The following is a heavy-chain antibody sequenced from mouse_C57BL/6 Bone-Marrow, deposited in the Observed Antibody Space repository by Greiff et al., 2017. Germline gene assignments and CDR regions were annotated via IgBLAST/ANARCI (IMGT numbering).Heavy chain of an antibody. D-gene: IGHD1-1*01. CDR2: IDPENGDT. J-gene: IGHJ2*01. Sequence: VQLQQSGAELVRPGASVKLSCTASGFNIKDDYMHWVKQRPEQGLEWIGWIDPENGDTEYASKFQGKATITADTSSNTAYLQLSSLTSEDTAVYYCTFITTVVATNFDYWGQGTTRTVSS. CDR3: TFITTVVATNFDY. V-gene: IGHV14-4*01. CDR1: GFNIKDDY.